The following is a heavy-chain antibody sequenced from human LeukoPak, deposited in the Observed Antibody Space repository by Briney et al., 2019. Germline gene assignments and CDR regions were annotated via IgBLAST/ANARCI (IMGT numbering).Heavy chain of an antibody. Sequence: GGSLRLSCAASGFTFSSYGMHWVRQAPGKGLEWVAFIRYDGSNKYYADSVKGRFTISRDNSKNTLYLQMNSLRAEDTAVYYCAKDGITIFGVVVFPYYFDYWGQGTLVTVPS. D-gene: IGHD3-3*01. CDR2: IRYDGSNK. CDR1: GFTFSSYG. CDR3: AKDGITIFGVVVFPYYFDY. J-gene: IGHJ4*02. V-gene: IGHV3-30*02.